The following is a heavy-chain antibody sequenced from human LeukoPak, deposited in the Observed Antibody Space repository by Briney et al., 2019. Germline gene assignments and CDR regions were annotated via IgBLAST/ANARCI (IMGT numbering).Heavy chain of an antibody. CDR3: ARFLGCSSTSCYADAFDI. D-gene: IGHD2-2*01. V-gene: IGHV1-69*05. Sequence: SVKVSCKASGGTFSSYAISWVRQAPGQGLEWMGGIIPIFGTANYAQKFQGRVTITTDESTSTAYMELSSLRSEDTAVYYCARFLGCSSTSCYADAFDIWGQGTMVTVSS. CDR1: GGTFSSYA. J-gene: IGHJ3*02. CDR2: IIPIFGTA.